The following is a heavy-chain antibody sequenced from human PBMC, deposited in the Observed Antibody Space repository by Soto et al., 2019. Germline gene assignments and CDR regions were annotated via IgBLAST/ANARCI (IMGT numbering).Heavy chain of an antibody. Sequence: ASVKVSCKASGYTFTDHYMHWVRQAPGQGLEWMRWISPNDGGTNSALKFRGRVTMTRDTSNSTVYMEMSRLSSDDTAVYSCVRVGPGDYNFDYWGPGTLVTV. V-gene: IGHV1-2*02. CDR1: GYTFTDHY. CDR3: VRVGPGDYNFDY. D-gene: IGHD4-17*01. J-gene: IGHJ4*02. CDR2: ISPNDGGT.